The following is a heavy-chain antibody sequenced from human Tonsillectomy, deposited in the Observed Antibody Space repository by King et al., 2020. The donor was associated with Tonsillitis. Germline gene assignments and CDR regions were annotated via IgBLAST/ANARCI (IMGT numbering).Heavy chain of an antibody. CDR1: GYTFTSYD. D-gene: IGHD3-3*01. V-gene: IGHV1-8*01. J-gene: IGHJ5*02. CDR3: ARNYDFWSGYYMSWFDP. Sequence: VQPVESGAEVKKPGASVKVSCKASGYTFTSYDINWVRQATGQGLEWMGWMNPNSGNTGYAQKFQGRVTMTRNTSISTAYMELSSLRSEDTAVYYCARNYDFWSGYYMSWFDPWGQGTLVTVSS. CDR2: MNPNSGNT.